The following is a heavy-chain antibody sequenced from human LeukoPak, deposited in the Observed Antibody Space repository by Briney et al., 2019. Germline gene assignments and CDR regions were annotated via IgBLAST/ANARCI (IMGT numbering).Heavy chain of an antibody. CDR1: GYTFNGYY. Sequence: ASVNVSCKASGYTFNGYYIHWVRQVPGQGLEWMGWINPNSGDTNYAQRFQGRVTMTRDTSISTAYMELSSLRSDDTAVYYCARDTDDSSGYYSHPFDYWGQGTLVTVSS. D-gene: IGHD3-22*01. CDR2: INPNSGDT. CDR3: ARDTDDSSGYYSHPFDY. V-gene: IGHV1-2*02. J-gene: IGHJ4*02.